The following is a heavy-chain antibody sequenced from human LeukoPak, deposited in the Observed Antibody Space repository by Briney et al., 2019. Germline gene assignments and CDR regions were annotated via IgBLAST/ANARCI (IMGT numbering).Heavy chain of an antibody. V-gene: IGHV4-59*01. CDR2: IYYSGST. J-gene: IGHJ3*02. Sequence: SETLSLTCTVSGGSISSYYWSWIRQPPGKGLEWIGYIYYSGSTNYNPSLKGRVTISVDTSKNQFSLKLSSVTAADTAVYYCARYEYSSSKGAFDIWGQGTMVTVSS. D-gene: IGHD6-6*01. CDR1: GGSISSYY. CDR3: ARYEYSSSKGAFDI.